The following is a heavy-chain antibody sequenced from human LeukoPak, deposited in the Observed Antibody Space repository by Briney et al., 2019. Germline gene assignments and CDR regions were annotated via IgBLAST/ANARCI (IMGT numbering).Heavy chain of an antibody. Sequence: SETLSLTCTVSGYSISSGYYWGWIRQPPGKELEWIGSIYHSGSTYYNPSLKSRVTIPVDTSKNQFSLKLSSVTAADTAVYYCARETGIAAAGGGGIDYWGQGTPVTVSS. CDR1: GYSISSGYY. J-gene: IGHJ4*02. CDR2: IYHSGST. V-gene: IGHV4-38-2*02. CDR3: ARETGIAAAGGGGIDY. D-gene: IGHD6-13*01.